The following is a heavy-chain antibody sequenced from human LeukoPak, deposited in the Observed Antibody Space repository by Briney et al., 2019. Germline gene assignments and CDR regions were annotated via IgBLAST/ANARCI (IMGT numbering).Heavy chain of an antibody. CDR2: ISSAGTT. CDR1: GFTVSSSY. D-gene: IGHD6-13*01. V-gene: IGHV3-66*01. Sequence: PGGSLRLSCAASGFTVSSSYMSWVRQAPGKGLEWVSAISSAGTTYYADSVKGRFTNSRDNSKNTVYLQVNSLRDEDTAVYYCARDLEAANTYYFDYWGQGTMVTVSS. J-gene: IGHJ4*02. CDR3: ARDLEAANTYYFDY.